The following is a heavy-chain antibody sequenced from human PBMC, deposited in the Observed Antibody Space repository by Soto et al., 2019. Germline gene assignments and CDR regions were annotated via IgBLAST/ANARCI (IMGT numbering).Heavy chain of an antibody. CDR1: GFTFSNAW. Sequence: EVQLVESGGGLVKPGGSLRLSCAASGFTFSNAWMSLVRQAPGKGLEWVGRIKTDGATTDYAAPVKGRFSMSRDDSKNTVYLQMNSLKTEDTAVYYCTTAPAYWGQGTLVTVSS. CDR3: TTAPAY. CDR2: IKTDGATT. V-gene: IGHV3-15*01. J-gene: IGHJ4*02.